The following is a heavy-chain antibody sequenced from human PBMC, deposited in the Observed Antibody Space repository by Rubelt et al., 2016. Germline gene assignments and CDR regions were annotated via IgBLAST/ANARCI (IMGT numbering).Heavy chain of an antibody. V-gene: IGHV1-18*01. Sequence: QVQLVQSGAQVKKPGASVKVSCKASGYTFTKYGVSWVRQAPGQGLVWMGWISTYNGNTNYAQKLQGRVTLNTDTSTSTANIDLRVLVADDTAVYYCTRGYCTNAVCPLGYWGLGTLVTVSS. D-gene: IGHD2-8*01. CDR3: TRGYCTNAVCPLGY. CDR2: ISTYNGNT. J-gene: IGHJ4*02. CDR1: GYTFTKYG.